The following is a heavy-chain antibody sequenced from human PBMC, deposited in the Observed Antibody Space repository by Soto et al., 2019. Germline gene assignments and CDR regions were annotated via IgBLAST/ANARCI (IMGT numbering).Heavy chain of an antibody. J-gene: IGHJ6*02. CDR3: NRDVPLEWLVYGSFDSGMDV. CDR1: GFTFGDYA. CDR2: IRSKAYGGTT. V-gene: IGHV3-49*04. D-gene: IGHD3-3*01. Sequence: PGGSLRLSCTASGFTFGDYAMSWVRQAPGKGLEWVGFIRSKAYGGTTEYAASVKGRFTISRDDSKSIAYLQMNSLKTEDTAVYYCNRDVPLEWLVYGSFDSGMDVWGQGTKVT.